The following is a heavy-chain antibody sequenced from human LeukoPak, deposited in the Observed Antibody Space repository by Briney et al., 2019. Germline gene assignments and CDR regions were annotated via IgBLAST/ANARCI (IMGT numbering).Heavy chain of an antibody. J-gene: IGHJ3*02. CDR3: AKPIRGRDAFDI. CDR1: GFTFSSYS. Sequence: GGSLRLSCAASGFTFSSYSMNWVRQAPGKGLEWVSSISSSSSYIYYADSVKGRFTISRDNSKNTLYLQMNSLRAEDTAVYYCAKPIRGRDAFDIWGQGTMVTVSS. CDR2: ISSSSSYI. D-gene: IGHD1-14*01. V-gene: IGHV3-21*03.